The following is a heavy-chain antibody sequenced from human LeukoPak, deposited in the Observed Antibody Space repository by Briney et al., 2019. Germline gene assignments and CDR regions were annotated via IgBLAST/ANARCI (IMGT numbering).Heavy chain of an antibody. D-gene: IGHD4-17*01. Sequence: SETLSLTCTVSGGSISNSIYYWAWIRQPPGKGLEWIGSIYYGGSTYYNPSLKSRVTISVDTSKNQFSLKLSSVTAADTAVYYCARGGADYGDFFDYWGQGTLVTVSS. CDR3: ARGGADYGDFFDY. J-gene: IGHJ4*02. CDR2: IYYGGST. V-gene: IGHV4-39*07. CDR1: GGSISNSIYY.